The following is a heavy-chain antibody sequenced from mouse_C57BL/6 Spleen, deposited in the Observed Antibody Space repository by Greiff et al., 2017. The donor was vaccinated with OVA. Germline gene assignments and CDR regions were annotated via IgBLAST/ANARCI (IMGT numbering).Heavy chain of an antibody. CDR2: ISGGGGNT. Sequence: EVKLMESGGGLVKPGGSLKLSCAASGFTFSSYTMSWVRQTPEKRLEWVATISGGGGNTYYPDSVKGRFTISRDNAKNTLYLQMSSLRSEDTALYYCATGYVRYFDYWGQGTTLTVSS. CDR3: ATGYVRYFDY. CDR1: GFTFSSYT. J-gene: IGHJ2*01. V-gene: IGHV5-9*01. D-gene: IGHD3-2*02.